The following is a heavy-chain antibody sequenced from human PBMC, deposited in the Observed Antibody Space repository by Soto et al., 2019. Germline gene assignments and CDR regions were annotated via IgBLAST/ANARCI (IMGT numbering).Heavy chain of an antibody. Sequence: ASVKVSCKASGYTFTIYSITWVRQAPGQGLEWMGWISAYNGNTDYAQKFQGRVTMTTDTSTSTAYTELRSLTSDDTAVYYCARDKAGAVDAFDIWGQGTMVTVSS. V-gene: IGHV1-18*01. D-gene: IGHD1-26*01. J-gene: IGHJ3*02. CDR1: GYTFTIYS. CDR2: ISAYNGNT. CDR3: ARDKAGAVDAFDI.